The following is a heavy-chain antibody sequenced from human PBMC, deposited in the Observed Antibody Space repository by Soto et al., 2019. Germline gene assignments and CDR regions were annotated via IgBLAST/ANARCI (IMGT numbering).Heavy chain of an antibody. CDR2: IYYSGST. V-gene: IGHV4-39*01. Sequence: SETLSLTCTVSGGSISSSSYYWGWIRQPPGKGLEWIGSIYYSGSTYYNPSLKSRVTISVDTSKNQFSLKLSSVTAADTAVYYCARHSIDSSYFDYWGQGTLVTVSS. CDR1: GGSISSSSYY. D-gene: IGHD3-22*01. CDR3: ARHSIDSSYFDY. J-gene: IGHJ4*02.